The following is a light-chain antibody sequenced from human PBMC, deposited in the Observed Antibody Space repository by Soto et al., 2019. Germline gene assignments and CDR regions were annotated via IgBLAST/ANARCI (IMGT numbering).Light chain of an antibody. CDR1: SSNIGSNY. CDR3: AAWDDSLSGLAV. CDR2: RNN. Sequence: QAVVTQPPSASGTPGPRVTISCSGSSSNIGSNYVYWYQQLPGTAPKLLIYRNNQRPSGVPDRFSGSKSGTSAALAISGLRSEDEADYYCAAWDDSLSGLAVFGGGTQLTVL. J-gene: IGLJ7*01. V-gene: IGLV1-47*01.